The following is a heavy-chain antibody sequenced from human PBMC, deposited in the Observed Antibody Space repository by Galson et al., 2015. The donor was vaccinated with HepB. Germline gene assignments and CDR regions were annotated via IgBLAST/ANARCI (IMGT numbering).Heavy chain of an antibody. V-gene: IGHV3-33*01. J-gene: IGHJ6*02. CDR3: ARASYYYDSSGYLDMDYYYGMDV. Sequence: SLRLSCAASGFTFSSFGMHWVRQAPGQGLEWVAVIWYDGSNKYYADSVKGRFTISRDNSKNTLYLQMNSLRAEDTAVYSCARASYYYDSSGYLDMDYYYGMDVWGQGTTVTVSS. CDR2: IWYDGSNK. D-gene: IGHD3-22*01. CDR1: GFTFSSFG.